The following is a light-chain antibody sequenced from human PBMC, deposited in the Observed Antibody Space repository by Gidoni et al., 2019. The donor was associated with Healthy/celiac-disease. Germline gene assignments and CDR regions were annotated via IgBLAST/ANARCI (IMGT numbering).Light chain of an antibody. CDR2: AAS. V-gene: IGKV1-39*01. J-gene: IGKJ1*01. CDR1: QSISSN. Sequence: DIQMTQSPSSLSASVGDRVTITCRASQSISSNLNWYQQKPGKAPKLLIYAASSLQSGVPSRFSGSGSGTDFTLTISSLQPEDFATCYCQQSYSTPRTFGQGTKVEIK. CDR3: QQSYSTPRT.